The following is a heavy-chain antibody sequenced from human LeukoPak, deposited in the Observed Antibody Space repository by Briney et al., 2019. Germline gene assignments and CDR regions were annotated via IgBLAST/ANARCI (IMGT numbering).Heavy chain of an antibody. CDR2: ISWNSGSI. CDR3: AKAPRGNDDYFDY. CDR1: GFTFDDYG. D-gene: IGHD3-16*01. V-gene: IGHV3-9*01. J-gene: IGHJ4*02. Sequence: GRSLRLSCAASGFTFDDYGMHWVWQAPGKGLEWVSGISWNSGSIGYADSVEGRFTISRDNATNSLYLQMTRLRAEDTALYYCAKAPRGNDDYFDYWGQGTLVTVSS.